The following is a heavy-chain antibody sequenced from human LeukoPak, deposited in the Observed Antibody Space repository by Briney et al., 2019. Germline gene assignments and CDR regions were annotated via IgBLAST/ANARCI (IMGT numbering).Heavy chain of an antibody. J-gene: IGHJ4*02. CDR2: INPNSGNR. CDR3: ARVDGSPDY. Sequence: ASVKVSCKASGYTFTSLDINWVRQATGQGLEWMGWINPNSGNRGYAQQFQGRVTITRDTSIRTAYMELTSLRSEDTAVYYCARVDGSPDYWGQGTLVTVSS. D-gene: IGHD2-15*01. V-gene: IGHV1-8*03. CDR1: GYTFTSLD.